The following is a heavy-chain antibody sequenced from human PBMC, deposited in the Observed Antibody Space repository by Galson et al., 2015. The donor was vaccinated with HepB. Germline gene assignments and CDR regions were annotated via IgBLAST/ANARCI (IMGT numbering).Heavy chain of an antibody. CDR1: GYTFTDYP. CDR2: INAGSGNA. CDR3: ARILGQLGGYLSNQYFQH. Sequence: SVKVSCKASGYTFTDYPIHWLRQAPGQRLEWMGWINAGSGNAKYSQKFQGRVTITRDTSATTVYMELSRLSSEDTAVYYCARILGQLGGYLSNQYFQHWGQGTLVTVSS. J-gene: IGHJ1*01. D-gene: IGHD6-25*01. V-gene: IGHV1-3*01.